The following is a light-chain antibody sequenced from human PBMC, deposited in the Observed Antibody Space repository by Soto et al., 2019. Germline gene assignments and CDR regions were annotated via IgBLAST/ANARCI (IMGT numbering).Light chain of an antibody. Sequence: NQLTQSPSSTSASVGDRVTITCRASQAVNSWLAWFQQKPGMAPKLVIHDVSSLQSGVPSRFSGSGSGTEFTLTISSLQPEDFATYYCQQSNNHPISFGQGTRLEIK. J-gene: IGKJ5*01. CDR3: QQSNNHPIS. CDR1: QAVNSW. V-gene: IGKV1-12*01. CDR2: DVS.